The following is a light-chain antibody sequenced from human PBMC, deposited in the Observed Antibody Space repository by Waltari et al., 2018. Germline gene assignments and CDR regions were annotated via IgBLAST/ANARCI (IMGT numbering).Light chain of an antibody. CDR1: QSINSW. CDR2: QTS. Sequence: DIQMTQSPSTLSASVGDRVTVTCRASQSINSWLAWYQQRPGKAPKLLIYQTSSLETGVPSRFSGSGSGTEFTLTISSLQPDDFATYFCVQYKSYFFTFGGGTKVEIK. CDR3: VQYKSYFFT. J-gene: IGKJ4*01. V-gene: IGKV1-5*03.